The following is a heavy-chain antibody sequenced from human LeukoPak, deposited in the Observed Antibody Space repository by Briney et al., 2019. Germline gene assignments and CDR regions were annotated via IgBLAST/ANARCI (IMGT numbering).Heavy chain of an antibody. D-gene: IGHD4-17*01. CDR2: IYYSGST. J-gene: IGHJ3*02. CDR1: GGSISSSSYY. CDR3: ASSSQAYGDYAVALDI. V-gene: IGHV4-39*07. Sequence: SETLSLTCTVSGGSISSSSYYWGWIRQPPGKGLEWIGSIYYSGSTYYNPSLKSRVTISVDTSKNQFSLKLSSVTAADTAVYYCASSSQAYGDYAVALDIWGQGTMVTVSS.